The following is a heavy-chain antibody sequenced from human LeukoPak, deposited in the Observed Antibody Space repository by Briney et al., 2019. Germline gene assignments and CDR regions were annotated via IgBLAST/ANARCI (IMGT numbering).Heavy chain of an antibody. V-gene: IGHV3-66*01. CDR2: IYSGGST. Sequence: PGGSLRLSRAASGFTVSSNYMSWVRQAPGKGLEWVSVIYSGGSTYYADSVKGRFTISRDNSKNTLYLQMNSLRAEDTAVYYCANQVGATWFGEPHLIPKWGQGTLVTVSS. CDR3: ANQVGATWFGEPHLIPK. CDR1: GFTVSSNY. D-gene: IGHD3-10*01. J-gene: IGHJ4*02.